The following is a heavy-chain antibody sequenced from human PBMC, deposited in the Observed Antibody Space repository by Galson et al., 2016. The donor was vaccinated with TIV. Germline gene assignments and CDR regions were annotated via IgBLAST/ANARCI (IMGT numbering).Heavy chain of an antibody. D-gene: IGHD6-19*01. Sequence: PALVKPPQTLTLTCSFSGFSLRTSGVGVAWTRQPPGKALEWLALIYWDEDKRYSPSLNSRLTITKDTSKNQVVLTMTNLDPADTATYYCARVDAGGWYRHLQDWGQGTLVIVST. J-gene: IGHJ1*01. V-gene: IGHV2-5*02. CDR1: GFSLRTSGVG. CDR2: IYWDEDK. CDR3: ARVDAGGWYRHLQD.